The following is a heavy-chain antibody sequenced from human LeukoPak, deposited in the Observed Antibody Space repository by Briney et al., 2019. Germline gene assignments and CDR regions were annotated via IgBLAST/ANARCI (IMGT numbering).Heavy chain of an antibody. CDR2: IKQDGSQK. CDR1: GFTFSSYW. J-gene: IGHJ4*02. CDR3: ARENHTSGWYFDY. V-gene: IGHV3-7*03. Sequence: GGSLRLSCAASGFTFSSYWMSWVRQAPGKGLDWVANIKQDGSQKYYVDSVKGRFTISRDNAKNSLYLQMNSLRVEDTAVYYCARENHTSGWYFDYWGQGTLVAVSS. D-gene: IGHD6-19*01.